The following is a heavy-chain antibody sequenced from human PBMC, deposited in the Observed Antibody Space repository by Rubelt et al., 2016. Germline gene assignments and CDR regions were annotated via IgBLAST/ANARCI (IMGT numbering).Heavy chain of an antibody. Sequence: QLQLQESGPGLVKPSETLSLTCTVSGGSISSSSYYWGWIRQPPGKGLEWIGSIYYSGSTSYNPSPMSRVTISVDTSKNQFALKLSSGTAADTAVYYCARSYRQLLYGRSNWFDPWGQGTLVTVSS. J-gene: IGHJ5*02. CDR2: IYYSGST. D-gene: IGHD2-2*02. CDR1: GGSISSSSYY. V-gene: IGHV4-39*01. CDR3: ARSYRQLLYGRSNWFDP.